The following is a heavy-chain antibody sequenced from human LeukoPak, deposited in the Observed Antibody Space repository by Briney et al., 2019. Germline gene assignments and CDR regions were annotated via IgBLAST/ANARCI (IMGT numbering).Heavy chain of an antibody. CDR2: ISNSCGPT. CDR3: AKEGFDS. V-gene: IGHV3-23*01. Sequence: GLECVSSISNSCGPTYYAASVKGRFTISRDNSKNTLYLQMNSLRAEDTAVYYCAKEGFDSWGQGTLVTVSS. J-gene: IGHJ4*02.